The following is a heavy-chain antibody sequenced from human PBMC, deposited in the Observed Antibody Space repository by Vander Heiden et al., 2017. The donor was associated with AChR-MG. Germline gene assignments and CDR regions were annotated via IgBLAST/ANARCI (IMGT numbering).Heavy chain of an antibody. CDR3: ARVGRRSSFTRYYYYYYGMDV. Sequence: QVQLVQSGAEVKKPGASVKVSCKASGYTFTSYDINWVRQATGQGLEWMGWMNPNSGNTGYAQKFQGRVTMTRNTSISTAYMELSSLRSEDTAVYYCARVGRRSSFTRYYYYYYGMDVWGQGTTVTVSS. CDR2: MNPNSGNT. J-gene: IGHJ6*02. V-gene: IGHV1-8*01. D-gene: IGHD1-1*01. CDR1: GYTFTSYD.